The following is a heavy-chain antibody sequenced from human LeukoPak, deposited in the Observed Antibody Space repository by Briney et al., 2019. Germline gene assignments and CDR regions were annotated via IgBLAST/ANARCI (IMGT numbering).Heavy chain of an antibody. CDR2: ISDSGGST. D-gene: IGHD6-6*01. V-gene: IGHV3-23*01. Sequence: GGSLRLSCAASGFTFRGYAMSWVRQAPGKGLEWVSGISDSGGSTYYADSVKGRFTISRDNSTNTLYLQMHSLRADDTAVYYCAKDRVRIAATGVDYWGQGTLVTVSS. J-gene: IGHJ4*02. CDR3: AKDRVRIAATGVDY. CDR1: GFTFRGYA.